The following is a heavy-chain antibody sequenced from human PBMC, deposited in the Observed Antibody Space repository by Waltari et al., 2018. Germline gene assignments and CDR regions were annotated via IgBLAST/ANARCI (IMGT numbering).Heavy chain of an antibody. CDR3: ASYDIWNGYYLDW. J-gene: IGHJ4*02. Sequence: QLQLQESGPGLVNPSETLSLTCTVSGDSINRDHYYWAWLRRPPGKGLEWIGSIYYRGTTYYSPSLNSRVTISIDTSRKQFSLKLTSVTAADTATYYCASYDIWNGYYLDWWGQGTLVTVSS. CDR1: GDSINRDHYY. V-gene: IGHV4-39*01. D-gene: IGHD3-3*01. CDR2: IYYRGTT.